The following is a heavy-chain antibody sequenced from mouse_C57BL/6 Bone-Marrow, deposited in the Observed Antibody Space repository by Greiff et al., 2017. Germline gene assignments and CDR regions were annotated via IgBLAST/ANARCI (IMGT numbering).Heavy chain of an antibody. V-gene: IGHV5-4*01. J-gene: IGHJ4*01. D-gene: IGHD2-3*01. Sequence: EVKLVESGGGLVKPGGSLKLSCAASGFTFSSYAMSWVRQTPEKRLEWVATISDGGSYTYYPDNVKGRITISRDNAKNNLYLQMSHLKSEDTAMYYCARDSRYDGYYHYYAMDYWGQGTSVTVSS. CDR1: GFTFSSYA. CDR2: ISDGGSYT. CDR3: ARDSRYDGYYHYYAMDY.